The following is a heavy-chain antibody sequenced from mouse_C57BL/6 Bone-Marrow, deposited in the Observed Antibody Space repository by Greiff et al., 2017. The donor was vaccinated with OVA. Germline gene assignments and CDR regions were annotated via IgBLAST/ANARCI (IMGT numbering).Heavy chain of an antibody. CDR3: AKEGEFAY. Sequence: VQRVESGPGLVAPSQRLSIPCTVSGFSLTSYGVSWVRRPPGKGLEWLGVIWGDGSTHYHSALISRLSISKDNAKSQVFLKLNRLQTEDTATYYGAKEGEFAYWGQGTLVTVSA. CDR2: IWGDGST. V-gene: IGHV2-3*01. CDR1: GFSLTSYG. J-gene: IGHJ3*01.